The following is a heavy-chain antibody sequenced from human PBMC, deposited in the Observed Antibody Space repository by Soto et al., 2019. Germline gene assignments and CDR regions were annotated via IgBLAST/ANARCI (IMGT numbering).Heavy chain of an antibody. V-gene: IGHV3-21*01. J-gene: IGHJ5*02. CDR2: IDASSTHI. CDR3: VRQQYDFLVDP. CDR1: GFSFSTYN. D-gene: IGHD3-16*01. Sequence: EVQLVESGGGLVKPGGSLRLSCAASGFSFSTYNMNWVRQAPGKGLEWVSSIDASSTHIYYADSVKGRFTISRDNGKSSLYLQMDSLRAEDTALYYCVRQQYDFLVDPWGEGTLFTVSS.